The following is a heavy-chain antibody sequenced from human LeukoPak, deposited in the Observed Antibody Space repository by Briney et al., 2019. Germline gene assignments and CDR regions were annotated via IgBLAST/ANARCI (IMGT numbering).Heavy chain of an antibody. CDR1: GFTFSSYA. CDR2: IWSEGSNK. CDR3: ARDLYSVSSWSAYDS. V-gene: IGHV3-33*01. J-gene: IGHJ4*02. Sequence: QPGESLSLSCAASGFTFSSYAMHWVRQAPGKGLEWVAFIWSEGSNKYYADSVRGRFTISRDNSKNTLYLQINSLRAEDTAVYYCARDLYSVSSWSAYDSWGQGILVTVSS. D-gene: IGHD5/OR15-5a*01.